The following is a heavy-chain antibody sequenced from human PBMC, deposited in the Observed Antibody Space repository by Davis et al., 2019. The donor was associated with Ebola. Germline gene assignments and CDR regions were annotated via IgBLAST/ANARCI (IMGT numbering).Heavy chain of an antibody. V-gene: IGHV4-38-2*02. J-gene: IGHJ6*04. Sequence: MPSETLSLTCTVSGYSISSGYYWGWIRQPPGKGLEWIGSIYHSGSTNYNPSLKSRVTISVDKSKNQFSLKLSSVTAADTAVYYCARTDYYYYAMDVWGKGTTVTVSS. CDR2: IYHSGST. CDR3: ARTDYYYYAMDV. CDR1: GYSISSGYY.